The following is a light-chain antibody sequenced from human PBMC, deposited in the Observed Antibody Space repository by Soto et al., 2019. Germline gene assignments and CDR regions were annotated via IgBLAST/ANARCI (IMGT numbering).Light chain of an antibody. V-gene: IGLV2-14*01. J-gene: IGLJ1*01. CDR3: SSYTGRSTLYV. CDR1: SSDIGGYNY. Sequence: QSALTQPASVSGSPGQSITISCTGTSSDIGGYNYVSWYQQHPGKVPKLMIFEVSNRPSGVSYRFSGSKSGNTASLTISGLQAEDEADYYCSSYTGRSTLYVFGTGTKVTVL. CDR2: EVS.